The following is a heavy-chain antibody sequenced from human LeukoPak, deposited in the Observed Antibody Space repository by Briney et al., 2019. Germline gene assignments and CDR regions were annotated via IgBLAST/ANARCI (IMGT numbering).Heavy chain of an antibody. V-gene: IGHV3-30*02. CDR2: IRYDGSNK. Sequence: PGGSLRLSCAASGITFSSYGMHWVRQAPGKGLEWVAFIRYDGSNKYYADSVKGRFTISRDNSKNTLYLQMNSLRADDTAIYYCAREWGQYNWNYVLYYWGQGSLVTVSS. J-gene: IGHJ4*02. D-gene: IGHD1-7*01. CDR1: GITFSSYG. CDR3: AREWGQYNWNYVLYY.